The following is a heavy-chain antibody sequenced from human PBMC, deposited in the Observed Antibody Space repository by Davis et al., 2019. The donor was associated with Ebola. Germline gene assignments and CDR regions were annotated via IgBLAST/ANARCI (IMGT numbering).Heavy chain of an antibody. CDR3: ARAGDGDLDY. Sequence: GESPNTSRKSPGYTFSSYWIGWVRQLPGKGLEWMGIIYPGDPDTRYSPSFQGQVTISADKSISTAYLQWSSLKASDTAMYYCARAGDGDLDYWGQGTLVTVSS. J-gene: IGHJ4*02. CDR2: IYPGDPDT. V-gene: IGHV5-51*01. CDR1: GYTFSSYW. D-gene: IGHD4-17*01.